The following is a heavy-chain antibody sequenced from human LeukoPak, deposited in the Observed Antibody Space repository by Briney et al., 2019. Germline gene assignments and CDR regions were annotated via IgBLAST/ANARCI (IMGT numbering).Heavy chain of an antibody. J-gene: IGHJ4*02. Sequence: SETLSLTCTVSGGSISSSSYYWGWIRQPPGKGLEWIGSIYYSGSTYYNPSLNIRVTISVDMSKNQFSLKLSSVTAADTAVYYCARQGPRLLDIVDYWGQGTLVTVSS. CDR2: IYYSGST. D-gene: IGHD2-15*01. CDR3: ARQGPRLLDIVDY. CDR1: GGSISSSSYY. V-gene: IGHV4-39*01.